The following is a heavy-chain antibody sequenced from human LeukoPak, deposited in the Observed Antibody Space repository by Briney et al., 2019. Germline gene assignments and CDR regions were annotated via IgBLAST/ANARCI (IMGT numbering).Heavy chain of an antibody. J-gene: IGHJ6*02. D-gene: IGHD5-18*01. CDR3: ARGLKKIQLWLVIGMDV. V-gene: IGHV3-21*01. CDR1: GFTFSSYS. Sequence: GGSLRLSCAASGFTFSSYSMNWVRQAPGKGLEWVSSISSSSSYIYYADSVKGRFTISRDNAKNSLYLQMNSLRAEDTAVYYCARGLKKIQLWLVIGMDVWGQGTTVTVSS. CDR2: ISSSSSYI.